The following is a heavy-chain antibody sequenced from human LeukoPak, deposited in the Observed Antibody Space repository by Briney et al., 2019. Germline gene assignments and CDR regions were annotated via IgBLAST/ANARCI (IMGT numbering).Heavy chain of an antibody. CDR2: TRNKANSYST. J-gene: IGHJ4*02. V-gene: IGHV3-72*01. CDR1: GFTFSDYY. CDR3: ARFPDY. Sequence: SGGSLRLSCTASGFTFSDYYMDWVRQAPGKGLEWVGRTRNKANSYSTEYAASVKGRLTISRDDSKNSLYLQMNSLKTEDTAVYYCARFPDYWGQGTLVTVSS.